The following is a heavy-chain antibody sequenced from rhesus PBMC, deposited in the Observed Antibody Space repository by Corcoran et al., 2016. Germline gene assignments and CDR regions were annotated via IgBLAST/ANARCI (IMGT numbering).Heavy chain of an antibody. Sequence: VQLVASGGGLATPGGSLRLSWTACGVQFSSYWMSWIRQTPGRGLEWISTMESGGVNTYYADSVKGRFTISRDNSKNTLSLQMNSLRPEDTAVYYCSRENWGSFDFWGQGVLVTVSS. CDR2: MESGGVNT. J-gene: IGHJ4*01. V-gene: IGHV3S42*01. CDR1: GVQFSSYW. CDR3: SRENWGSFDF. D-gene: IGHD5-42*01.